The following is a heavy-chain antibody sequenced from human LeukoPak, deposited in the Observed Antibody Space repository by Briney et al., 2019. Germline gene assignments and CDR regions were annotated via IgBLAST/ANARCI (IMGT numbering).Heavy chain of an antibody. V-gene: IGHV4-39*01. CDR3: ASLRLRSSWTTFYFDY. CDR1: GGSISSSDNY. Sequence: SETLSLTCTVSGGSISSSDNYWGWIRQPPGKGLEWIGTIYYSGSTYYNPSLKSRVTISVATSKNQFSLKLSSVTAADTAVYYCASLRLRSSWTTFYFDYWGQGTLVTVSS. D-gene: IGHD6-13*01. CDR2: IYYSGST. J-gene: IGHJ4*02.